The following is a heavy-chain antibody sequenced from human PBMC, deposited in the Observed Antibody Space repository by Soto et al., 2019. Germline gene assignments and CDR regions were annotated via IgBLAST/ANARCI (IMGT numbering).Heavy chain of an antibody. D-gene: IGHD3-22*01. CDR2: INHSGST. CDR3: AMTYFYDSSGYYY. Sequence: SETLSLTCAVYGGSFIGYYWSWILQPPGKGLEWIGEINHSGSTNYNPSLKSRVTISVDTSKNQFSLKLSSVTAADTAVYYCAMTYFYDSSGYYYWGQGTLVTVSS. V-gene: IGHV4-34*01. CDR1: GGSFIGYY. J-gene: IGHJ4*02.